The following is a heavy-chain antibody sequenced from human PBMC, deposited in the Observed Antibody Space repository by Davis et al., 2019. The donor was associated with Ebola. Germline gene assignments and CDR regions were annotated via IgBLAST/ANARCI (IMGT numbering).Heavy chain of an antibody. Sequence: SETLSLTCTVSGGSISSYYWSWIRQPPGKGLEWIGEINHSGSTNYNPSLKSRVTISVDTSKNQFSLKLSSVTAADTAVYYCARARDSSGYADYWGQGTLVTVSS. D-gene: IGHD3-22*01. CDR1: GGSISSYY. V-gene: IGHV4-34*01. CDR3: ARARDSSGYADY. CDR2: INHSGST. J-gene: IGHJ4*02.